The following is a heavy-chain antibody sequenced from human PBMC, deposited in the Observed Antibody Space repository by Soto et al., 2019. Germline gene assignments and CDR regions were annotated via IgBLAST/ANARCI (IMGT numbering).Heavy chain of an antibody. J-gene: IGHJ6*02. Sequence: GGSLRLSRAASGFTFSSYGMHWVRQAPGKGLEWVAIISYDGSLKYYADSVKGRFTISRDNSKSALYLQMNSLRPEDTAVYYCAKDFKVSGSYYGSLNYYYGMDVWGQGTTVTVSS. CDR2: ISYDGSLK. D-gene: IGHD3-10*01. CDR3: AKDFKVSGSYYGSLNYYYGMDV. V-gene: IGHV3-30*18. CDR1: GFTFSSYG.